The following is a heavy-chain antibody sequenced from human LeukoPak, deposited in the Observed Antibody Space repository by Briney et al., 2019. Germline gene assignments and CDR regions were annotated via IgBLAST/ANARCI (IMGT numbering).Heavy chain of an antibody. CDR1: GGSTSSSSYY. Sequence: SETLSLTCTVSGGSTSSSSYYWGWIRQPPGKGLEWIGSIYYSGSTYYNPSLKSRVTISVDTSKNQFSLKLSSVTAADTAVYYCARDFEIVATKGVSYYYGMDVWGQGTTVTVSS. CDR3: ARDFEIVATKGVSYYYGMDV. CDR2: IYYSGST. V-gene: IGHV4-39*07. D-gene: IGHD5-12*01. J-gene: IGHJ6*02.